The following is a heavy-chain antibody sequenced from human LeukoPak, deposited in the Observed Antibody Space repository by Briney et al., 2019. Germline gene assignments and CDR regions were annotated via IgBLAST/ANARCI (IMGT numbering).Heavy chain of an antibody. V-gene: IGHV4-34*01. CDR1: GGSFSGYY. CDR2: INHSGST. D-gene: IGHD2-2*01. J-gene: IGHJ4*02. CDR3: ARASSVLLSYDC. Sequence: SETLSLTCAVYGGSFSGYYWSWIRQPPGKGLEWIGEINHSGSTNYNPSLKSRVTISVDTSKNQFSLKLSSVTAADTAVYYCARASSVLLSYDCWGQGTLVTVSS.